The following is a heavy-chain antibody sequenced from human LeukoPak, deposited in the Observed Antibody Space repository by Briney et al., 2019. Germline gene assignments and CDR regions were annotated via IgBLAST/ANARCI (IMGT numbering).Heavy chain of an antibody. CDR3: ARVISVAGYDY. J-gene: IGHJ4*02. CDR1: GFTFSSYS. CDR2: ISSSSSCI. V-gene: IGHV3-21*01. D-gene: IGHD6-19*01. Sequence: GGSLRLSCAASGFTFSSYSMNWVRQAPGKGLEWVSSISSSSSCIYYADSVKGRFTISSDNAKNSLYLQMNSLRAEDTAVYYCARVISVAGYDYWGQGTLVTVSS.